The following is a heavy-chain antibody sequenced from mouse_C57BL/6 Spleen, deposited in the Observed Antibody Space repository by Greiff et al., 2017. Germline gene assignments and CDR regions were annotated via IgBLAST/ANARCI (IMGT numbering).Heavy chain of an antibody. V-gene: IGHV5-16*01. CDR2: INYDGSST. J-gene: IGHJ1*03. Sequence: EVKLMESEGGLVQPGSSMKLSCTASGFTFSDYYMAWVRQVPEKGLEWVANINYDGSSTYYLESLKSRFIISRDNAKNILYLQMSSMKSEDTATYYCARELDDDDGTRYVDGWGKGTTVTGSS. D-gene: IGHD2-4*01. CDR3: ARELDDDDGTRYVDG. CDR1: GFTFSDYY.